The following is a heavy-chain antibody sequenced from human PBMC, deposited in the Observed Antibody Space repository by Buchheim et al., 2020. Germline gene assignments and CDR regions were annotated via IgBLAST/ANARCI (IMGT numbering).Heavy chain of an antibody. D-gene: IGHD6-19*01. V-gene: IGHV3-7*01. CDR1: GFTFTRFW. J-gene: IGHJ4*02. CDR3: ARDHTSGWV. CDR2: IKQDGSEK. Sequence: EVQLVESGGGLVQPGGSLSLSCAASGFTFTRFWMTWVRQAPGKGLEWVANIKQDGSEKYYVESVKGRFTISRDNAKNSLYLQMNSLRAEDTAVYYCARDHTSGWVWGQGTL.